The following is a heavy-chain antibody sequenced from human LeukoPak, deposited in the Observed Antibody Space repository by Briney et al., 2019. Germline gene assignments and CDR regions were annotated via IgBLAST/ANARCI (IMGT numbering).Heavy chain of an antibody. Sequence: SETLSLTGTVSGGSISSGDYYWSWIRQPPGKGLEWIGYIYYSGSTYYNPSLKSRVTISVDTSKNQFSLKLRSVTAADTAVYYCARENLMVRGNAFDIWGQGTMVTVSS. CDR2: IYYSGST. V-gene: IGHV4-30-4*01. J-gene: IGHJ3*02. CDR1: GGSISSGDYY. D-gene: IGHD3-10*01. CDR3: ARENLMVRGNAFDI.